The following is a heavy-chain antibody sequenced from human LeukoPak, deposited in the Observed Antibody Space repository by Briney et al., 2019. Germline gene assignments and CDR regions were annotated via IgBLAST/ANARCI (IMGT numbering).Heavy chain of an antibody. CDR3: ACRDCSSTSCLHY. J-gene: IGHJ4*02. CDR2: ISSSSSYI. V-gene: IGHV3-21*01. D-gene: IGHD2-2*01. Sequence: GGSLRLSCAASGFTFSSYSMNWVRQAPGKGLEWVSSISSSSSYIYYADSVKGRFTISRDNAKNSLYLQMNSLRAEDTAVYYCACRDCSSTSCLHYWGQGTLVTVSS. CDR1: GFTFSSYS.